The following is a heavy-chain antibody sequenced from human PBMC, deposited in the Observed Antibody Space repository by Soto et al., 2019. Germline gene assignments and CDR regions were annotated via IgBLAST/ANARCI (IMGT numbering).Heavy chain of an antibody. Sequence: QVQLLESGPGLVKPSETLSLTCTVSGVSVGSGTYYWSWIRQPPGKGLEWIGYIYYTGSTNYNPTLERQVTISVDTSKNQYSLKRSSATAADAADYSSATDRTYYQALDVWGRGYTDTVSS. CDR3: ATDRTYYQALDV. V-gene: IGHV4-61*01. CDR1: GVSVGSGTYY. J-gene: IGHJ6*02. D-gene: IGHD1-26*01. CDR2: IYYTGST.